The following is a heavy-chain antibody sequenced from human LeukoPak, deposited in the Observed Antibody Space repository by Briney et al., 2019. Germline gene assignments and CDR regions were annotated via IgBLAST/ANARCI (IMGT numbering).Heavy chain of an antibody. J-gene: IGHJ6*02. CDR3: ARIGGSRDYYYYGMDV. CDR1: GFTFSSYW. Sequence: GGSLRLSCAASGFTFSSYWMHWVRQAPGKGLVWVSRINSDGSSTSYADSVKGRFTISRDNAKNTLYLQMNSLRAEGTAVYYCARIGGSRDYYYYGMDVWGQGTTVTVSS. CDR2: INSDGSST. V-gene: IGHV3-74*01. D-gene: IGHD2-15*01.